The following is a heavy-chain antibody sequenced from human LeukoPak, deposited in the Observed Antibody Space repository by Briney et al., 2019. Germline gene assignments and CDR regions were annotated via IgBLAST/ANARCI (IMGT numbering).Heavy chain of an antibody. CDR3: AKPGYYYDRSWDY. CDR2: IKQDGSEK. CDR1: GFTFSSFW. V-gene: IGHV3-7*05. Sequence: GGSLRLSCAASGFTFSSFWMNWVRQAPGKRLEWVANIKQDGSEKYYVDSVKGRFTISRDNSKNTLYLQMNSLRAEDTAVYYCAKPGYYYDRSWDYWGQGTLVTVSS. D-gene: IGHD3-22*01. J-gene: IGHJ4*02.